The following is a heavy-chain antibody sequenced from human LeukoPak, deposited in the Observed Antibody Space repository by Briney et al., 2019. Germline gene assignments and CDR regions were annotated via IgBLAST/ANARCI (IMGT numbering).Heavy chain of an antibody. D-gene: IGHD3-16*01. CDR3: ARAGELRYMDV. Sequence: PGGSLRLSCAASGFTFSSYAMSWVRQAPGKGLEWVSTIKGTGLTTYYADSVKGRFTISRDNAKNSLFLQMSSLRADDTAIYYCARAGELRYMDVWGKGTAVPVSS. CDR2: IKGTGLTT. CDR1: GFTFSSYA. J-gene: IGHJ6*03. V-gene: IGHV3-48*04.